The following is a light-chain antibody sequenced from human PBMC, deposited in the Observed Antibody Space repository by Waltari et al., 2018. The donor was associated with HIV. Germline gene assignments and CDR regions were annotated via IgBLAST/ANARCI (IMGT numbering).Light chain of an antibody. J-gene: IGKJ3*01. CDR1: QAISTF. CDR2: AAS. V-gene: IGKV1-27*01. Sequence: DIQMTKTQTSLSASVGDRVTIICRASQAISTFLAWYQQKSGKVPKLLISAASTLRSGGPSRFSGSGSGTDFTLTINGLQPEDVATYYCQKDNSAPLITFGPGTKVDI. CDR3: QKDNSAPLIT.